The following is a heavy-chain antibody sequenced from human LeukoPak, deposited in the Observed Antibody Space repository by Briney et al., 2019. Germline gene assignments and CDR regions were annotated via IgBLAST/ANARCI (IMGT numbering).Heavy chain of an antibody. CDR1: GYSISSGYY. J-gene: IGHJ5*02. V-gene: IGHV4-61*01. D-gene: IGHD3-22*01. CDR2: IYYSGST. CDR3: ARREYYYDSSGYYRDNWFDP. Sequence: SETLSLTCAVSGYSISSGYYWGWIRQPPGKGLEWIGYIYYSGSTNYNPSLKSRVTISVDTSKNQFSLKLSSVTAADTAVYYCARREYYYDSSGYYRDNWFDPWGQGTLVTVSS.